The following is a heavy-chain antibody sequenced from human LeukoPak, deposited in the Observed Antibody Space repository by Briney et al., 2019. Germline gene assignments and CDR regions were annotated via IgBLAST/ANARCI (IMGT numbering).Heavy chain of an antibody. CDR2: IKSKTDGGTT. CDR1: GFNFGKYA. Sequence: PGGSLRLSCVASGFNFGKYAMQWVRQAPGKGPEWVGRIKSKTDGGTTDYAAPVKGRFTISRDDSKNTLYLQMNSLKTEDTAVYYCTTDLVYRDAFDIWGQGTMVTVSS. J-gene: IGHJ3*02. V-gene: IGHV3-15*01. D-gene: IGHD3-9*01. CDR3: TTDLVYRDAFDI.